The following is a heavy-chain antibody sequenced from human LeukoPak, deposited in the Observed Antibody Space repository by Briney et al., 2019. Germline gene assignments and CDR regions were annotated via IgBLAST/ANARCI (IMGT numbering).Heavy chain of an antibody. CDR1: TYDSTSHG. V-gene: IGHV5-51*01. D-gene: IGHD5-24*01. CDR2: IYPGASDT. J-gene: IGHJ4*02. Sequence: GQSLTISCHASTYDSTSHGIARTGQMPGTGLEWMGIIYPGASDTRYSPSFQGHVTISADKSFNTAYLQWISLKSSDTAMYYCARPGARTIHYYFDSWGQGTLVTVSS. CDR3: ARPGARTIHYYFDS.